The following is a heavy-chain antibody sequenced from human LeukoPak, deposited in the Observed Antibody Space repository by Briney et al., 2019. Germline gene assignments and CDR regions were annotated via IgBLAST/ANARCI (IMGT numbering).Heavy chain of an antibody. CDR1: GGSISSGSYY. CDR2: IYTSGST. D-gene: IGHD6-13*01. J-gene: IGHJ4*02. V-gene: IGHV4-61*02. CDR3: ARGLYRGQYSSSFDY. Sequence: PSQTLSLTCTVSGGSISSGSYYWSWIRQPAGKGLEWIGRIYTSGSTNYNPSLKSRVTISVDTSKNQFSLKLSSVTAADTAVYYCARGLYRGQYSSSFDYWGQGTLVTVSS.